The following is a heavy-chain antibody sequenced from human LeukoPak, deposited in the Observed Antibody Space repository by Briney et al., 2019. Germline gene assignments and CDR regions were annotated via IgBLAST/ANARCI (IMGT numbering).Heavy chain of an antibody. J-gene: IGHJ4*02. CDR1: GGSISGNNYF. Sequence: SETLSLTCTVSGGSISGNNYFWGWIRQPPGKGLEWIGSIYYSGSTYYNPSLKRRVTISVDTSKNQYSLRLSSVTAADTAVYYCAREGSSVTTFFDFWGQGTLVTVSS. CDR2: IYYSGST. CDR3: AREGSSVTTFFDF. D-gene: IGHD4-17*01. V-gene: IGHV4-39*07.